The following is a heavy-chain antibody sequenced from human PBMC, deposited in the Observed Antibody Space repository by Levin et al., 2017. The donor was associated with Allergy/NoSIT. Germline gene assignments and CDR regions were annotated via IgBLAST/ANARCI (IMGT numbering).Heavy chain of an antibody. Sequence: PSETLSLTCAASGFTFSRYWMHWVRQAPGKGLEWVSRTNEDENVKNYADSVKGRFTISRDNVKNMLYLQMNSLRVEDTAMYYCSRDLLGADDYWGQGTLVTVSS. J-gene: IGHJ4*02. CDR2: TNEDENVK. CDR3: SRDLLGADDY. V-gene: IGHV3-74*01. CDR1: GFTFSRYW.